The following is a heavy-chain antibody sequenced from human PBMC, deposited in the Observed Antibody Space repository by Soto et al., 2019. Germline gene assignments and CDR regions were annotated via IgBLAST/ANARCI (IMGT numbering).Heavy chain of an antibody. J-gene: IGHJ6*02. V-gene: IGHV1-2*02. CDR1: GYTFTGYY. D-gene: IGHD6-13*01. CDR2: INPNSGGT. CDR3: ANEAAGRTGGMDV. Sequence: ASVKVSCKASGYTFTGYYMHWVRQAPGQGLEWMGWINPNSGGTNYAQKFQGRVTMTRDTSISTAYMELSRPRSDDTAVYYCANEAAGRTGGMDVWGQGTTVTVPS.